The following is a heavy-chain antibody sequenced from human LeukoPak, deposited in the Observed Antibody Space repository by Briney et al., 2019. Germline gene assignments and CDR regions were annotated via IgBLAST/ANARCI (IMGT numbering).Heavy chain of an antibody. CDR3: ARLITMVRGVMNRDYYGMDV. J-gene: IGHJ6*02. Sequence: PGGSLRLSCAASGFTFSDHYMDWVRQAPGKGLEWVGRTRNKANSYTTEYAASVKGRFTISRDDSKDSLYLQMNSLKTEDTAVYYCARLITMVRGVMNRDYYGMDVWGQGTTVNVSS. CDR2: TRNKANSYTT. V-gene: IGHV3-72*01. CDR1: GFTFSDHY. D-gene: IGHD3-10*01.